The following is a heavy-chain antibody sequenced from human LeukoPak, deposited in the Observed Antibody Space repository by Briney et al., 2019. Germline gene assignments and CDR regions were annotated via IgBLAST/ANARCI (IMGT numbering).Heavy chain of an antibody. CDR2: INHSGST. CDR1: GGSFSGYY. D-gene: IGHD2-15*01. Sequence: SETLSLTCAVYGGSFSGYYWSWIRQPPGKGLEWIGEINHSGSTNYNPSLKSRVTISVDTSKNQFSLKLSSVTAADTAVYYCARHPTYCSGGSCYFDYWGQGTLVTVSS. V-gene: IGHV4-34*01. CDR3: ARHPTYCSGGSCYFDY. J-gene: IGHJ4*02.